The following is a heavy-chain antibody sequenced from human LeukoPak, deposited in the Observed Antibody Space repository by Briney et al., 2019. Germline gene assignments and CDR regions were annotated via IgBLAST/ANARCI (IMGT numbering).Heavy chain of an antibody. J-gene: IGHJ6*03. CDR3: AVGRITIFGVVPLSYYMVV. CDR1: GGTFSSYT. Sequence: GASVKVSCKACGGTFSSYTISWVRQAPGQGLELMGRIIPILGIANYAQKFQGRVTITADKSTSTAYMELSSLRSEHTAVYYCAVGRITIFGVVPLSYYMVVWGKGTTVTVS. CDR2: IIPILGIA. V-gene: IGHV1-69*02. D-gene: IGHD3-3*01.